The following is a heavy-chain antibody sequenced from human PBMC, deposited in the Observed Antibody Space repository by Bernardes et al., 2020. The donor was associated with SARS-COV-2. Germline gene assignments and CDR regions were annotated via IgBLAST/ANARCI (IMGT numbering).Heavy chain of an antibody. D-gene: IGHD1-26*01. Sequence: GGSLRLSCAASGFTFSSYGMHWVRQAPGKGLEWVAVIWYDGSNKYYADSVKGRFTISRDNSKNTLYLQMNSLRAEDTAVYYCARARGVELGVDYWGQGTLVTVSS. J-gene: IGHJ4*02. CDR1: GFTFSSYG. CDR2: IWYDGSNK. V-gene: IGHV3-33*01. CDR3: ARARGVELGVDY.